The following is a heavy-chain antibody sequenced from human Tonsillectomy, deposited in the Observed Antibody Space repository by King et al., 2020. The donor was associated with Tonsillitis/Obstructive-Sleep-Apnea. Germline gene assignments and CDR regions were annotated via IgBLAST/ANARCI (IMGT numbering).Heavy chain of an antibody. CDR3: ARNWDNWNYPDAFDI. CDR2: INWNGGST. Sequence: VQLVESGGGVIRPGGSLRLSCAASGFTFDEYGMTWVRQAPGKGLEWVSGINWNGGSTGYADSVKGRFTISRDNAKNSLYLQMNSLRAEDTALYYCARNWDNWNYPDAFDIWGQGTMVTVSS. CDR1: GFTFDEYG. V-gene: IGHV3-20*04. J-gene: IGHJ3*02. D-gene: IGHD1-7*01.